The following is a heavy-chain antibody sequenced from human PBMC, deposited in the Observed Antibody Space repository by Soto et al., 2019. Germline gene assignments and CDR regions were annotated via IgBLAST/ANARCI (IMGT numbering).Heavy chain of an antibody. Sequence: GGSLRLSCAASGFTFSRYWMSWVRQAPGMGLEWVANIKGDGSEKYYVDSVKGRFTISRDNAKNSLYLQMNSLRAEDTAVYYCARDERSVHYMGVWGKGTTVTVSS. CDR1: GFTFSRYW. V-gene: IGHV3-7*01. D-gene: IGHD1-1*01. J-gene: IGHJ6*03. CDR2: IKGDGSEK. CDR3: ARDERSVHYMGV.